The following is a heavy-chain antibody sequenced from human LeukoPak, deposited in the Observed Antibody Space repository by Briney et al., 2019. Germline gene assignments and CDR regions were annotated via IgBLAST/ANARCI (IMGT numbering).Heavy chain of an antibody. CDR2: ISGSGDST. D-gene: IGHD1-26*01. CDR1: GLTFSSYA. CDR3: AKEVDGASGTKIGYFQH. J-gene: IGHJ1*01. V-gene: IGHV3-23*01. Sequence: GGSLRLSCAASGLTFSSYAMSWVRQAPGKGLEWVSAISGSGDSTYYADSVKDRLTISRDNSKNTLYLQMNSLRAEDTAVYYCAKEVDGASGTKIGYFQHWGQGTLVIVSS.